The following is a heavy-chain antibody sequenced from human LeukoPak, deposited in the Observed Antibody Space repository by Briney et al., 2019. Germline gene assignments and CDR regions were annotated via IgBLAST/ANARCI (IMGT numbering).Heavy chain of an antibody. V-gene: IGHV3-48*01. Sequence: PGGSLRLSCAASGFTFSSYSMKWVRQAPGKGLEWVSYVSSSGSTMYYADSVKGRFTISRDNAKNSLYLQMNSLRVEDTAVYYCARELDIVVVPAASGAFDIWGQGTMVTVSS. CDR3: ARELDIVVVPAASGAFDI. J-gene: IGHJ3*02. D-gene: IGHD2-2*03. CDR2: VSSSGSTM. CDR1: GFTFSSYS.